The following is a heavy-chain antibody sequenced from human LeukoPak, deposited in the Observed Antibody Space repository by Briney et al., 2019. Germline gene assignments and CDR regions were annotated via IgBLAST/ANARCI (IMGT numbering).Heavy chain of an antibody. Sequence: PGGSLRLSCAASGFTFSSYEMNWVRQAPGKGLEWVSYISSSGSTIYYADSVKGRFTISRDNASNSLYLQMNSLRAEDTAVYYCAREFRTDYDILTGPRSRWFDPWGQGTLVTVSS. CDR3: AREFRTDYDILTGPRSRWFDP. CDR2: ISSSGSTI. V-gene: IGHV3-48*03. D-gene: IGHD3-9*01. J-gene: IGHJ5*02. CDR1: GFTFSSYE.